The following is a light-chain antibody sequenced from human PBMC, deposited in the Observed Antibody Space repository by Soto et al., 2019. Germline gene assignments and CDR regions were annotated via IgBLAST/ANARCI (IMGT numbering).Light chain of an antibody. V-gene: IGLV2-23*01. J-gene: IGLJ3*02. CDR2: EGS. CDR1: GSDVESYNL. Sequence: QSALTQPASVSGSPGQSITISCTGIGSDVESYNLVSWYQHHPGKAPKLMIYEGSARPSGVSNRFSGSKSGNTASLTISGLQAEDESDYYCSSYAGSNTWVFGGGTQLTVL. CDR3: SSYAGSNTWV.